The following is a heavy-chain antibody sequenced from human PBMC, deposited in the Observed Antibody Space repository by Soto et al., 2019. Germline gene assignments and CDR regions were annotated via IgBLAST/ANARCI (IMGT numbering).Heavy chain of an antibody. D-gene: IGHD3-22*01. Sequence: DVHLLESGGALVQLGGSLRLSCAASGFTFSRYAMNWVRQAPGKGLEWVSTLSGSGSGSYYPDSLRGRFTLSRYNSKNTLYLQMNNLRSKSTALYYCAKPPISLDVSGYYFASFDYWGHGTRVTVSS. CDR3: AKPPISLDVSGYYFASFDY. J-gene: IGHJ4*01. V-gene: IGHV3-23*01. CDR2: LSGSGSGS. CDR1: GFTFSRYA.